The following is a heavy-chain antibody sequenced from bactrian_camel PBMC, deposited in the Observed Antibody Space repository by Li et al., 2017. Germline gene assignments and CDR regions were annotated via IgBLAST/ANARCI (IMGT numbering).Heavy chain of an antibody. Sequence: VQLVESGGGSVQAGGSLRLSCAASGYTYSSYSSYCMGWFRGAPGKEHKGVAAIDTDGSTSYADSVKGRFTISQDNAKNTLYLQMNSLKPEDTAMYYCAAGRALEVGRHCQADSDFAYWGQGTQVTV. CDR2: IDTDGST. J-gene: IGHJ6*01. CDR1: GYTYSSYSSYC. CDR3: AAGRALEVGRHCQADSDFAY. D-gene: IGHD4*01. V-gene: IGHV3S26*01.